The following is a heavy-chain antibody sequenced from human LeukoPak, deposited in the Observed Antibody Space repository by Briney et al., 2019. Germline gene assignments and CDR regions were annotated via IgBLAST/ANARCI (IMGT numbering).Heavy chain of an antibody. V-gene: IGHV3-11*01. J-gene: IGHJ4*02. Sequence: KPGGSLRLSCAASGCAFSDYYMSWIRQAPGKGLEWVSYISSSGSTIYYADSVKGRFTISRDNAKNSLYLQMNSLRAEDTAVYYCARDLIYGSGSYYDTDYDYWGQGTLVTVSS. CDR3: ARDLIYGSGSYYDTDYDY. D-gene: IGHD3-10*01. CDR2: ISSSGSTI. CDR1: GCAFSDYY.